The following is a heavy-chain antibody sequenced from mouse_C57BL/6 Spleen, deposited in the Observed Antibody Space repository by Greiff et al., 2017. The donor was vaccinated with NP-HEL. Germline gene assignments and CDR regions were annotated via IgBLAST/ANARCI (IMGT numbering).Heavy chain of an antibody. CDR1: GFTFSDYY. V-gene: IGHV5-12*01. CDR3: ARQRVYDYGGFAY. CDR2: ISNGGGST. D-gene: IGHD2-4*01. Sequence: DVKLQESGGGLVQPGGSLKLSCAASGFTFSDYYMYWVRQTPEKRLEWVAYISNGGGSTYYPDTVKGRFTISRDNAKNTLYLQMSRLKSEDTAMYYCARQRVYDYGGFAYWGQGTLVTVSA. J-gene: IGHJ3*01.